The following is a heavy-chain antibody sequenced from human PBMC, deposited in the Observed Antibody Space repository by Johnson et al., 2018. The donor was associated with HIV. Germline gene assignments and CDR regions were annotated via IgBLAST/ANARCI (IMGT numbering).Heavy chain of an antibody. D-gene: IGHD3-3*01. V-gene: IGHV3-30*19. Sequence: QVHLVESGGGVVQPGGSLRLSCAASGFTFSTHGMNWVRQAPGRGLEWVAIISYDGSNKYYADSVKGRFTSSRDNSKNTLYLQMNSLRAEDTAVYYCAKDPPPNYNFWSGYPRSDAFDIWGQGTMVTVSS. CDR2: ISYDGSNK. CDR3: AKDPPPNYNFWSGYPRSDAFDI. J-gene: IGHJ3*02. CDR1: GFTFSTHG.